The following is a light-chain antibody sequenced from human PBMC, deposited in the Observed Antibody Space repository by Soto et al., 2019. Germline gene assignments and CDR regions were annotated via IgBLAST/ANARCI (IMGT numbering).Light chain of an antibody. CDR2: AGS. CDR3: CSYAGSSTYV. V-gene: IGLV2-23*01. CDR1: SSDVGSYNL. J-gene: IGLJ1*01. Sequence: QSVLTQPASVSGSPGQSITISCTGTSSDVGSYNLVSWYQQHPGKAPELMIYAGSERPSGVSNRFSGSKSGNTASLTTSGLQAEDEADYYCCSYAGSSTYVFGTGTKVTVL.